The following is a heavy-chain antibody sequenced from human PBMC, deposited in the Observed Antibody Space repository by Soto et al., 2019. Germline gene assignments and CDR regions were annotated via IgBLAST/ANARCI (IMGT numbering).Heavy chain of an antibody. CDR3: ALPRDCSGGSCYDY. Sequence: GGSLILSCAASGFTFSSYSMNWVRQAPGKGLEWVSSISSSSSYIYYADSVKGRFTISRDNAKNSLYLQMNSLRAEDTAVYYCALPRDCSGGSCYDYWGQGTLVTVSS. CDR2: ISSSSSYI. CDR1: GFTFSSYS. V-gene: IGHV3-21*01. J-gene: IGHJ4*02. D-gene: IGHD2-15*01.